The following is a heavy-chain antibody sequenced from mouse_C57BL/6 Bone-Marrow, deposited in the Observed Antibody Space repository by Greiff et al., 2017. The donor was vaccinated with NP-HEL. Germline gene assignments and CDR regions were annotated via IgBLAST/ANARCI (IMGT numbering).Heavy chain of an antibody. Sequence: EVKVVESGGGLVKPGGSLKLSCAASGFTFSSYAMSWVRQTPEKRLEWVATISDGGSYTYYPDNVKGRFTISRDNAKNNLYLQMSHLKSEDTAMYYCARERGYYGYDPLFDYWGQGTTLTVSS. CDR1: GFTFSSYA. D-gene: IGHD2-2*01. V-gene: IGHV5-4*01. J-gene: IGHJ2*01. CDR2: ISDGGSYT. CDR3: ARERGYYGYDPLFDY.